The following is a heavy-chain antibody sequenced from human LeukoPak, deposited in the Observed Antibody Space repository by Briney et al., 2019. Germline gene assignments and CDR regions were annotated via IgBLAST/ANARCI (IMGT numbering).Heavy chain of an antibody. CDR1: GFTFSSYG. CDR2: IHGSSGST. CDR3: ARGYDFWSGYSFDY. Sequence: GGSPRLSCSASGFTFSSYGMSWVRQAPGKGLEWVSGIHGSSGSTYYADSVKGRSTISRDNSKNTLYLQMNSLRAEDTAVYYCARGYDFWSGYSFDYWGQGTLVTVSS. D-gene: IGHD3-3*01. J-gene: IGHJ4*02. V-gene: IGHV3-23*01.